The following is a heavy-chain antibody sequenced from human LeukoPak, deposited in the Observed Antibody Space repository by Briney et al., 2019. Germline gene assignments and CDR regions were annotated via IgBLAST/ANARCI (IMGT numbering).Heavy chain of an antibody. CDR3: ARGLGNFDY. J-gene: IGHJ4*02. D-gene: IGHD1-26*01. CDR1: GFTFSSYS. Sequence: PGASLTLSCAASGFTFSSYSMNWVRQAPGKGLEWISYIRSGSSTVYYADSVKGRFTISRDNAKNSLYLQMNSLRVEDTAVYYCARGLGNFDYWGQGTLVTVSS. CDR2: IRSGSSTV. V-gene: IGHV3-48*01.